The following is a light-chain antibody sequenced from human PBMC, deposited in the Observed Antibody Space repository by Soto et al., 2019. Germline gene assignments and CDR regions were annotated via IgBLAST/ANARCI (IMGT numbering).Light chain of an antibody. CDR3: HSYDSSHPV. Sequence: QSVLTQPPSVSGAPGQRVTISCTGSSSNIGAGYDVHWYQQLPGTAPKLLIYGNSNRPSGVPDRFSCSKSGSSASLAITGLQAEDDTDYYCHSYDSSHPVFGTGTKVAV. V-gene: IGLV1-40*01. CDR2: GNS. CDR1: SSNIGAGYD. J-gene: IGLJ1*01.